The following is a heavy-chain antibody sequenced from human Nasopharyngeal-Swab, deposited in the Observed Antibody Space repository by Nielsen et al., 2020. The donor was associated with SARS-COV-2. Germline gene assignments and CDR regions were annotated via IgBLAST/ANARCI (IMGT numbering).Heavy chain of an antibody. J-gene: IGHJ6*03. Sequence: GSLRLSCVVYGGSFTSYYWGWIRQPPGKGLEWIAEINHSGNTHYNPSLKSRVTISVDTSKNQFSLRLSSVTAADTAVYYCARGLSGVVPAPILGLGPFYSYYYMDVWGKGTTVTVSS. CDR1: GGSFTSYY. CDR2: INHSGNT. CDR3: ARGLSGVVPAPILGLGPFYSYYYMDV. D-gene: IGHD2-2*01. V-gene: IGHV4-34*01.